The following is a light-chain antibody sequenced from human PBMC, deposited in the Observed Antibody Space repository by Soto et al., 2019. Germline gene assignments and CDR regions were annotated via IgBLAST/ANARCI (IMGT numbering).Light chain of an antibody. CDR1: SSDVGGYNY. CDR2: DVS. CDR3: CSYAGSYSLV. Sequence: QSALTQSRPVSGSPGQSVTISCTGSSSDVGGYNYVSWYQQHPGKAPKLMIYDVSKRPSGVPHRFSGSKSGNTASLTISGLQAEDEADYYCCSYAGSYSLVFGGGTKLTVL. V-gene: IGLV2-11*01. J-gene: IGLJ2*01.